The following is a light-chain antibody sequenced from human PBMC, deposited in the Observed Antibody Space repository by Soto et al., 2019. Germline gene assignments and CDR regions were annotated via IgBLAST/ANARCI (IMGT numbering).Light chain of an antibody. CDR2: DND. J-gene: IGLJ3*02. CDR3: GTWDSSLSAGV. CDR1: SSNIGNNH. Sequence: QSVLTQPPSVSAAPGQKVTISCSGSSSNIGNNHASWYQHLPGTAPKLLIFDNDKRPSGIPDRFSGSKSGTSATLGITGLQTGDEADYYCGTWDSSLSAGVFGGGPKLTVL. V-gene: IGLV1-51*01.